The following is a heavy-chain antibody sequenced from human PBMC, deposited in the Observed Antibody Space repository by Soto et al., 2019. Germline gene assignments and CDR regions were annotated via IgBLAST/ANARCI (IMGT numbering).Heavy chain of an antibody. V-gene: IGHV4-34*01. CDR3: ARDKITGLFDY. D-gene: IGHD2-8*02. J-gene: IGHJ4*02. Sequence: SETLSLTCAVYGGSFSGYYWTWIRQPPGTGLEWIGEINHSGSTNYNPSLKSRVTISVDTSKNQFSLKLTSVTAADTAVDYCARDKITGLFDYWGQGTQVTVSS. CDR1: GGSFSGYY. CDR2: INHSGST.